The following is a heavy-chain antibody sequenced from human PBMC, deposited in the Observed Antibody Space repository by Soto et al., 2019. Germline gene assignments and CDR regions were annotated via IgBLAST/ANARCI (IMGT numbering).Heavy chain of an antibody. J-gene: IGHJ4*02. D-gene: IGHD3-10*01. CDR3: APYYIESLEF. CDR2: SSSSSTYI. Sequence: NGSWVRQAPGKGLEWVSSSSSSSTYIYYADSVKGRFAISRDNAKNSLYLQMNSLRAEVMAVYDCAPYYIESLEFWRQGTLVTVTS. V-gene: IGHV3-21*01. CDR1: N.